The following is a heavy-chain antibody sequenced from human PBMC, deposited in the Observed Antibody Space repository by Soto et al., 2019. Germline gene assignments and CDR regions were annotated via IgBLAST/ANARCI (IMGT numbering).Heavy chain of an antibody. V-gene: IGHV3-23*01. J-gene: IGHJ5*02. D-gene: IGHD1-26*01. CDR2: ISGSGGST. Sequence: GGSLRLSCAASGFTFSSYAMSWVRQAPGKGLEWVSAISGSGGSTYYADSVKGRFTISRDNSKNTLYLQMNSLRAEDAAVYYGAKGPKYSGSYWFDPWGQGTLVTVSS. CDR1: GFTFSSYA. CDR3: AKGPKYSGSYWFDP.